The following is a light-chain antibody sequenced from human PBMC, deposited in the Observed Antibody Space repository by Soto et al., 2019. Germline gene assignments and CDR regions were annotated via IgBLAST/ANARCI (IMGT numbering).Light chain of an antibody. CDR1: QSVLYSSNSKNY. CDR2: WAS. V-gene: IGKV4-1*01. J-gene: IGKJ2*01. Sequence: DIVMTQSPDSLAVSLGERATINCKSSQSVLYSSNSKNYLAWYQQKPGQPPKLLIYWASTRESGVPDRFSGSGSGTDFTLTISSLQAEDVAVYYCQPYYSTPYTFGQGTKLEIK. CDR3: QPYYSTPYT.